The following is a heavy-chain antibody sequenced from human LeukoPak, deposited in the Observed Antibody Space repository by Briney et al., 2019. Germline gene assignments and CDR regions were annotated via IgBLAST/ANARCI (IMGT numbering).Heavy chain of an antibody. CDR3: MLSPTELSSKRVNFDY. V-gene: IGHV1-18*01. D-gene: IGHD3-16*02. CDR2: ISAYNGNT. CDR1: GYTFTSYG. J-gene: IGHJ4*02. Sequence: ASVKVSCKASGYTFTSYGISWVRQAPGQGLEWMGWISAYNGNTNYAQKLQGRVTMTTDTSTSTAYMELRSLRSDDTAVYYCMLSPTELSSKRVNFDYWGQGTLVTVSS.